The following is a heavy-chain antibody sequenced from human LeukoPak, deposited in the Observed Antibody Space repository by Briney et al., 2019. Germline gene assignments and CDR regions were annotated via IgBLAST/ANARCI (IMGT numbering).Heavy chain of an antibody. CDR3: ARVSEMATPGVFYYYMDV. CDR2: ISSSSSTI. V-gene: IGHV3-48*01. J-gene: IGHJ6*03. CDR1: GFTFSSYS. D-gene: IGHD5-24*01. Sequence: VGSLRLSCAASGFTFSSYSMNWVRQAPGKGLKWVSYISSSSSTIYYADSVKGRFTISRDNAKNSLYLQMNSLRAEDTAVYYCARVSEMATPGVFYYYMDVWGKGATVTVSS.